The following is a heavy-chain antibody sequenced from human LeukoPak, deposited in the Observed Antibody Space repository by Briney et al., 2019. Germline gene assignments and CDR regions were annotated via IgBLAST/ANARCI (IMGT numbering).Heavy chain of an antibody. CDR2: IIYDGSNK. D-gene: IGHD6-19*01. CDR3: AKDLGVQWPVPYYFDY. V-gene: IGHV3-30*18. CDR1: GFTFSSYG. Sequence: PGGSLRLSCAASGFTFSSYGMHWVRQAPGKGLEWVAVIIYDGSNKYYADSVKGRFTISRDNSKNTLYLQMNSLRAEDTAVYYCAKDLGVQWPVPYYFDYWGQGTLVTVSS. J-gene: IGHJ4*02.